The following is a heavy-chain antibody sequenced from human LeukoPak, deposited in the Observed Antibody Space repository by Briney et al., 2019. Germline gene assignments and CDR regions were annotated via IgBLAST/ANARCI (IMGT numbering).Heavy chain of an antibody. CDR3: ARDDKYNWNYDWFDP. Sequence: GASVKVSCKASGYTFTSYGISWVRQAPGQGLEWMGWISAYNGNTNYAQKLQGRVTMTTDTSTSTAYMELSRLRSDDTAVYYCARDDKYNWNYDWFDPWGQGTLVTVSS. CDR1: GYTFTSYG. V-gene: IGHV1-18*01. D-gene: IGHD1-7*01. J-gene: IGHJ5*02. CDR2: ISAYNGNT.